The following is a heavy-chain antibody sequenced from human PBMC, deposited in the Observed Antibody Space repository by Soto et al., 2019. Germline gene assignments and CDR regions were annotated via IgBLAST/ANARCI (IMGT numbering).Heavy chain of an antibody. Sequence: SLRLSCAASGFTFSSYGMHWVRQAPGKGLEWVASVSYDGSNKHYADSVKGRFTISRDNSRNTLDLQMNSLRAEDTAVYYCAKDTYYYDRSGYYTYDHWGQGT. V-gene: IGHV3-30*18. CDR3: AKDTYYYDRSGYYTYDH. CDR1: GFTFSSYG. J-gene: IGHJ4*02. CDR2: VSYDGSNK. D-gene: IGHD3-22*01.